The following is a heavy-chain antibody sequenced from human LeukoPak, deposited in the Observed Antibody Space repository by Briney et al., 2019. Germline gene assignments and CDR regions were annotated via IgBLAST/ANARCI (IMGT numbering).Heavy chain of an antibody. CDR1: GYTLTELS. J-gene: IGHJ3*02. D-gene: IGHD6-19*01. CDR3: ATPYYSSGWYFAFDI. Sequence: ASVKVSCKVSGYTLTELSMRWVRQAPGKGLEWMGGFDPEDGETIYAQKFQGRVTMTEDTSTDTAYMELSSLRSEDTAVYYCATPYYSSGWYFAFDIWGQGTMVTVSS. V-gene: IGHV1-24*01. CDR2: FDPEDGET.